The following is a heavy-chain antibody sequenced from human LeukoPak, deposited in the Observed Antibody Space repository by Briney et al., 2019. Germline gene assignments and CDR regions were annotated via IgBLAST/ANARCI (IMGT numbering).Heavy chain of an antibody. CDR3: ARGGYSYACDY. D-gene: IGHD5-18*01. CDR2: INHSGST. V-gene: IGHV4-34*01. Sequence: PSQTLSLTCAVYGGSFSDFYWSWIRQPPGKGLEWIGEINHSGSTNYNPSLKSRVTISVDTSKNQFSLKLSSVTAADTAVYYCARGGYSYACDYWGQGTLATVSS. CDR1: GGSFSDFY. J-gene: IGHJ4*02.